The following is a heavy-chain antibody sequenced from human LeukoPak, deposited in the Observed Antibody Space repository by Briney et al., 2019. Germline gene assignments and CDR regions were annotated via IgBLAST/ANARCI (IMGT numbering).Heavy chain of an antibody. D-gene: IGHD6-19*01. Sequence: SVTLSLTYTVSGGSVSSSSFYWGWIRQPPGKGLEWIGSIYYSGSAYYNPSLKSRVSISVDTSKNQFSLKLSSVTAADTAVYYCARGATPAEAGTPVGYWGQGTLVTVSS. J-gene: IGHJ4*02. V-gene: IGHV4-39*07. CDR3: ARGATPAEAGTPVGY. CDR1: GGSVSSSSFY. CDR2: IYYSGSA.